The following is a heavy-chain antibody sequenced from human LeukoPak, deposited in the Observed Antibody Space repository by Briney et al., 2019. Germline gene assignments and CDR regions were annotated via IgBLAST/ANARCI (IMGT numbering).Heavy chain of an antibody. CDR3: AREELYYYGSGSYFGDYYYMDV. J-gene: IGHJ6*03. Sequence: SETLSLTCTVSGGSISSYYWSWIRQPAGKGLEWIGRIYTSGSTNYKPSLKGRVTMSVDTSKNQFSLKLSSVTAADTAVYYCAREELYYYGSGSYFGDYYYMDVWGKGTTVTVSS. V-gene: IGHV4-4*07. CDR2: IYTSGST. CDR1: GGSISSYY. D-gene: IGHD3-10*01.